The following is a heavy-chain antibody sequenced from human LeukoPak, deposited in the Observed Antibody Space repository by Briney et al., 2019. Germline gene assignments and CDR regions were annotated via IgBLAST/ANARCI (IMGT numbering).Heavy chain of an antibody. D-gene: IGHD3-3*01. CDR2: MNPNSGNT. J-gene: IGHJ6*02. CDR1: GYTFTSYD. V-gene: IGHV1-8*01. CDR3: ARVLSEYDFWSGYYTGWGYYYYYGMDV. Sequence: ASVKVSCKASGYTFTSYDINWVRQATGQGLEWMGWMNPNSGNTGYAQKFQGRVTMTRNTSISTAYMELSSLRSEDTAVYYCARVLSEYDFWSGYYTGWGYYYYYGMDVWGQGTTVTVPS.